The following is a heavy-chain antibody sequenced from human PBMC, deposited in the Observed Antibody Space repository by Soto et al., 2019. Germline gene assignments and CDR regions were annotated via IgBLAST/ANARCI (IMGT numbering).Heavy chain of an antibody. CDR1: GGTFSSYA. V-gene: IGHV1-69*01. CDR2: IIPIFGTA. D-gene: IGHD1-20*01. CDR3: ALTGTTSSWFDP. Sequence: QVQLVQSGAEVKKPGSSVKFSCKASGGTFSSYAISWVRQAPGQGREWMGGIIPIFGTANYAQKFQGRVTITADESTSTAYMELSSLRSEDTAVYYYALTGTTSSWFDPWGQGTLVTVSS. J-gene: IGHJ5*02.